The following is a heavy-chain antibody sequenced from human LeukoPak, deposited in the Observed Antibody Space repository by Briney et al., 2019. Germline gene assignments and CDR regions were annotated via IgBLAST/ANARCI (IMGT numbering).Heavy chain of an antibody. J-gene: IGHJ4*02. Sequence: PGGSLRLSCAASGFTFSTYWMSWVRQAPGKGLEWVANIKQDGNEKYYVDSVKGRFTISRDNAKNSLYLQMNSLRAEDTAVYDCARWHAAGLNFDSWGQGTLVTVSS. D-gene: IGHD6-13*01. CDR3: ARWHAAGLNFDS. V-gene: IGHV3-7*01. CDR2: IKQDGNEK. CDR1: GFTFSTYW.